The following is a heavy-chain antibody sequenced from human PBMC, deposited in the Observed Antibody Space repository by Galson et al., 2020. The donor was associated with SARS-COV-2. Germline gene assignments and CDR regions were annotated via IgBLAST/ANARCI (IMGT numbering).Heavy chain of an antibody. CDR2: ISYDGSNK. V-gene: IGHV3-30-3*01. CDR1: GFTFSSYA. Sequence: TGGSLRLSCAASGFTFSSYAMHWVRQAPGKGLEWVAVISYDGSNKYYADSVKGRFTISRDNSKNTLYLQMNSLRAEDTAVYYCARETGSSIASWGQGTLVTVSS. D-gene: IGHD6-13*01. J-gene: IGHJ5*01. CDR3: ARETGSSIAS.